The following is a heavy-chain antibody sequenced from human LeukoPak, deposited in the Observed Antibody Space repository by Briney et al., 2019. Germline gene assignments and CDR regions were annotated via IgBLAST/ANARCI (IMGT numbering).Heavy chain of an antibody. Sequence: GGSLSLSCAASGFTFSSYSMNWVRQAPGKGLEWVSSISSSSYIYYTDSVKGRFTISRDNAKNSLYLQMNSLRAEDTAVYYCARGDYDYVWGSYRPRAYFDYWGQGTLVTVSS. D-gene: IGHD3-16*02. CDR2: ISSSSYI. CDR1: GFTFSSYS. V-gene: IGHV3-21*01. CDR3: ARGDYDYVWGSYRPRAYFDY. J-gene: IGHJ4*02.